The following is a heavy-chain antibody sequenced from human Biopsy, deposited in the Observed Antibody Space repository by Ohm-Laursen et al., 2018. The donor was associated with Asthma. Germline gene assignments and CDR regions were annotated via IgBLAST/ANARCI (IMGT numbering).Heavy chain of an antibody. CDR3: VRHQYSSSWSTFDY. CDR2: THHSGYT. D-gene: IGHD3-22*01. CDR1: GGSFSSNY. V-gene: IGHV4-34*01. Sequence: SETLSLTWTVYGGSFSSNYWSWIRQTPGKGLEWLGDTHHSGYTNYNPSLSSRLTLSVDTSKNQFSLRLSSVTAADTAVYFCVRHQYSSSWSTFDYWGQGALVTVSS. J-gene: IGHJ4*02.